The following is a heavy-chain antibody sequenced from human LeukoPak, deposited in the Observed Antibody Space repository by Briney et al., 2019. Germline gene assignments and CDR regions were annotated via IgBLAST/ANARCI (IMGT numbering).Heavy chain of an antibody. D-gene: IGHD3-10*01. CDR3: AMGTYYYAERDY. J-gene: IGHJ4*02. Sequence: SVKVSCKASGYTFTSYGISWVRQAPGQGLEWMGRIIPILGIANYAQKFQGRVTITADKSTSTAYMELSSLRSEDTAVYYCAMGTYYYAERDYWGQGTLVTVSS. V-gene: IGHV1-69*04. CDR1: GYTFTSYG. CDR2: IIPILGIA.